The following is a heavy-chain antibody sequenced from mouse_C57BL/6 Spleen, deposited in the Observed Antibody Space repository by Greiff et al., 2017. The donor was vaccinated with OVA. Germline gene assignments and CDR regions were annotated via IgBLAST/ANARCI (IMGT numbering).Heavy chain of an antibody. Sequence: EVQVVESGPGLVKPSQSLSLTCSVTGYSITSGYYWNWIRQFPGNKLEWMGYISYDGSNNYNPSLKNRISITRDTSKNQFFLKLNSVTTEDTATYYCARDRDYDSFAYWGQGTLVTVSA. CDR3: ARDRDYDSFAY. CDR2: ISYDGSN. D-gene: IGHD2-4*01. CDR1: GYSITSGYY. J-gene: IGHJ3*01. V-gene: IGHV3-6*01.